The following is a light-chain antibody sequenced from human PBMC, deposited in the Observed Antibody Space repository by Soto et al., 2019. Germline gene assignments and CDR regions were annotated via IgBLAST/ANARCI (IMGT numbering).Light chain of an antibody. Sequence: EIVLTQSPGTLSLSPGERATLSCRASQSVSSSYLAWYQQKPSQTPRLLIYGASSRATGIPDRFSGSGSGTDFTLTISRLEPEDFAVYYCQQFGNSPYTFGQGTKLDIK. J-gene: IGKJ2*01. CDR3: QQFGNSPYT. V-gene: IGKV3-20*01. CDR2: GAS. CDR1: QSVSSSY.